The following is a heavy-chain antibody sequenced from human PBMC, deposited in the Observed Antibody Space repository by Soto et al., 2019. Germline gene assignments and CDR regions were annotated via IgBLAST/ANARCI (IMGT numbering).Heavy chain of an antibody. Sequence: SETLSLTCSVSGGSISTVGHYWTRIRQPPGKGLEWIGSIYHTGSTYYSKSLRSRLTMSVDTSKSQFSLRLSSVTAADTAVYYCARATGTLRSRNCDYWGQGSLVTVSS. CDR2: IYHTGST. V-gene: IGHV4-31*03. J-gene: IGHJ4*02. CDR1: GGSISTVGHY. CDR3: ARATGTLRSRNCDY. D-gene: IGHD1-1*01.